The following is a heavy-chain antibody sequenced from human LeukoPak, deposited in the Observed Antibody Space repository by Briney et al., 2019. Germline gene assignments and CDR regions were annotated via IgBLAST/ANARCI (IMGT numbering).Heavy chain of an antibody. CDR1: GYSFTSYW. CDR3: ARGRYGSGSYGENNWFDP. Sequence: GESLKISCKGSGYSFTSYWIGWVRQMPGKGLEWMGIIYPGDSDTRYSPSFQGQVTISADKSISTAYLQWSSLKAPDTAMYYCARGRYGSGSYGENNWFDPWGQGTLVTVSS. V-gene: IGHV5-51*01. CDR2: IYPGDSDT. D-gene: IGHD3-10*01. J-gene: IGHJ5*02.